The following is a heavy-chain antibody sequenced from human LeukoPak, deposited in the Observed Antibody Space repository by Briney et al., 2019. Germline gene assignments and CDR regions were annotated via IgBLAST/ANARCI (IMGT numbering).Heavy chain of an antibody. Sequence: SVKVSCKASGGTFSSYAISWVRQAPGQGLEWMGGIIPIFGTANYAQKFQGRVTITTDESTSTDYMELSSLRSEDTAVYYCARDHGDFLFDYWGQGTLVTVSS. CDR2: IIPIFGTA. J-gene: IGHJ4*02. CDR3: ARDHGDFLFDY. CDR1: GGTFSSYA. D-gene: IGHD4-17*01. V-gene: IGHV1-69*05.